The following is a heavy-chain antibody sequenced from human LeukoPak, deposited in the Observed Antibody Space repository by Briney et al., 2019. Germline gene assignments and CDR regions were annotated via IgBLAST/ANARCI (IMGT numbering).Heavy chain of an antibody. J-gene: IGHJ6*03. CDR2: INGSGGST. CDR1: GFTFRSYA. V-gene: IGHV3-23*01. Sequence: GGSVRLSCAASGFTFRSYAMSWVRQAPGKGLEWVAAINGSGGSTYYADSVKGRFTISRDNAKNSLYLQMNSLRAEDTAVYYCARSGRGVDSFYFYMDVWGKGTTVTVSS. D-gene: IGHD3-10*01. CDR3: ARSGRGVDSFYFYMDV.